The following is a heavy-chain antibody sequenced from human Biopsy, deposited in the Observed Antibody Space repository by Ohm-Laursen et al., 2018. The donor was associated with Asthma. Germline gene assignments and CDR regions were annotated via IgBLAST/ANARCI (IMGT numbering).Heavy chain of an antibody. Sequence: SLRLSCAASGFTFGGYWMSWVRQVPGKGLEWVANIKHDGTEKNHVDSLKGRFTISRDNAKNSLYLQMNNLRAEDTAVYYCARTFHFWSPYHAEHYQLWGQGTLVTVSS. CDR2: IKHDGTEK. J-gene: IGHJ1*01. D-gene: IGHD3-3*02. CDR3: ARTFHFWSPYHAEHYQL. V-gene: IGHV3-7*01. CDR1: GFTFGGYW.